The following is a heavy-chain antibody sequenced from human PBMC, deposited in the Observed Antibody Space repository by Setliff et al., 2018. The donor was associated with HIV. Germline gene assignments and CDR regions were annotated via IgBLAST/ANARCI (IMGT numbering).Heavy chain of an antibody. CDR2: ISTYNGNT. CDR1: GYTFTSYG. Sequence: ASVKVSCKASGYTFTSYGISWVRQAPGQGLEWMGWISTYNGNTNYAQKVQGRVIMTTDTSTSTAYMELRSLRSDDTPVYYCARTYYYDSSGYYGYYYYYYMDVWGKGTTVTVS. CDR3: ARTYYYDSSGYYGYYYYYYMDV. J-gene: IGHJ6*03. V-gene: IGHV1-18*04. D-gene: IGHD3-22*01.